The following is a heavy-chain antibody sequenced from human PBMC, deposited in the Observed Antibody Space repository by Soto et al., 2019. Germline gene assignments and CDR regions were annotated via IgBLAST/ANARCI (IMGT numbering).Heavy chain of an antibody. Sequence: GGSLRLSCAASGFTFSSYWMHWVRQAPGKGLVWVSRISSDGSSTSYADSVKGRFTISRDNAKNTLYLQMNSLRAEDTAVYYCAREAGDSSGSDYLFDYWGQGTLVTVS. D-gene: IGHD3-22*01. CDR2: ISSDGSST. V-gene: IGHV3-74*01. CDR1: GFTFSSYW. CDR3: AREAGDSSGSDYLFDY. J-gene: IGHJ4*02.